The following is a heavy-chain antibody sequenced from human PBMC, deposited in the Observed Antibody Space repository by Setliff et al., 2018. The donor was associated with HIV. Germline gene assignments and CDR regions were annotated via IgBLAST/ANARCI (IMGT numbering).Heavy chain of an antibody. CDR1: GGFINTNSYY. D-gene: IGHD3-22*01. CDR3: ARLTTTYYYDSSAYYHPV. Sequence: SETLSLTCNVSGGFINTNSYYWGWIRQPPGKKVEWIGNVFYSGTTYYSPSLKSRVTISVDTAKNHFSLRLSSVTAADTAVFYCARLTTTYYYDSSAYYHPVWGQGTLVTVSS. V-gene: IGHV4-39*02. CDR2: VFYSGTT. J-gene: IGHJ4*02.